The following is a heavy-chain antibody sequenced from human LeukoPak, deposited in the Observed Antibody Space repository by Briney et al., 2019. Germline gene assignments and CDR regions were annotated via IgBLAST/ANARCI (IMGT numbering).Heavy chain of an antibody. Sequence: SETLSLTCAVYGGSFSGYYWSWIRQPPGKGLEWVGEINHSGSTNYNPSLKSRVTISVDTSKNQFSLKLSSVTAADTAVYYCAGGYGSSSLGYYYYYMDVWGKGTTVTVSS. CDR3: AGGYGSSSLGYYYYYMDV. D-gene: IGHD6-6*01. CDR2: INHSGST. J-gene: IGHJ6*03. V-gene: IGHV4-34*01. CDR1: GGSFSGYY.